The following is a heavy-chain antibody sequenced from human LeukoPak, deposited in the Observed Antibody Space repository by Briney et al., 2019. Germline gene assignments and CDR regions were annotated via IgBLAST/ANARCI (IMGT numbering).Heavy chain of an antibody. CDR2: ISGGGGST. CDR3: AKDQATYYCDSSGYQPLDY. Sequence: PGGSLRLSCAASGFTFSSYAMSWVRQAPGKGLEWVSAISGGGGSTYYADSVKGRFTISRDNSKNTLYLQMNSLRAEDTAVYYCAKDQATYYCDSSGYQPLDYWGQGTLVTVSS. CDR1: GFTFSSYA. V-gene: IGHV3-23*01. D-gene: IGHD3-22*01. J-gene: IGHJ4*02.